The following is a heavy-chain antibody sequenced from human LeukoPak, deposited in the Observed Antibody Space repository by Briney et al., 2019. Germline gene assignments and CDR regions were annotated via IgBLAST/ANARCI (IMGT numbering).Heavy chain of an antibody. CDR1: GGXISSSTYY. D-gene: IGHD5-12*01. CDR3: ARRVAYSGYAP. J-gene: IGHJ6*02. CDR2: IYYSGST. V-gene: IGHV4-39*01. Sequence: SETLSLTCTVSGGXISSSTYYWGWIRQPPGKGLEWIGSIYYSGSTYYNPSLKSRVTISVDTSKNQFSLKLSSVTAADTAVYYCARRVAYSGYAPWGQGTTVTVSS.